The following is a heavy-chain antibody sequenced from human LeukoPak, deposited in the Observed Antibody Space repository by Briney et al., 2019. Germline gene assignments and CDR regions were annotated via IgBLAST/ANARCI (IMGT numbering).Heavy chain of an antibody. CDR3: ARGPDRQYYDFWSGYYTGIDY. CDR1: GGSFSGYY. J-gene: IGHJ4*02. Sequence: SETLSLTCAVYGGSFSGYYWNWIRQPPGKGLEWIGEINHSGSTNYNPSLKSRVTISVDTSKNQFSLKLSSVTAADTAVYYCARGPDRQYYDFWSGYYTGIDYWGQGTLVTVSS. CDR2: INHSGST. D-gene: IGHD3-3*01. V-gene: IGHV4-34*01.